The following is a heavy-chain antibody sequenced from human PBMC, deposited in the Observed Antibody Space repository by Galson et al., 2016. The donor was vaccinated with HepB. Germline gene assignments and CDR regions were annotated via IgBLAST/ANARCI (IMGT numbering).Heavy chain of an antibody. Sequence: SETLSLTCTVSGDSISSGSYYWGWIRQTPGKGLEWIGMLYYTGITFYTPSLESRVTISVDTSKNYFSLRLNSVTAADTAVYYCARGGYGDYRRFFDYWGQGTLVTVSS. D-gene: IGHD4-17*01. CDR1: GDSISSGSYY. CDR3: ARGGYGDYRRFFDY. J-gene: IGHJ4*02. V-gene: IGHV4-39*02. CDR2: LYYTGIT.